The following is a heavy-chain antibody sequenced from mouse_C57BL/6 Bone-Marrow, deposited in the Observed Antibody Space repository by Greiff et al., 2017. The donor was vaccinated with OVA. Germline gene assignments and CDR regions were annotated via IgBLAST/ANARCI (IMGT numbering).Heavy chain of an antibody. V-gene: IGHV14-4*01. CDR1: GFNIKDDY. J-gene: IGHJ3*01. Sequence: VQLQQSGAELVRPGASVKLSCTASGFNIKDDYMHWVKQRPEQGLEWIGWLDPENGDTEYASKFQGKATITADTSSNTAYLQLSSLTSEDTAVYYCTTYHFLAWFAYWGQGTLVTVSA. CDR2: LDPENGDT. CDR3: TTYHFLAWFAY.